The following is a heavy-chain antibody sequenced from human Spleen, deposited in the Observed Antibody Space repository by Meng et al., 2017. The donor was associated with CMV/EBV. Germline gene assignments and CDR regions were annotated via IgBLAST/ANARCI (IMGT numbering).Heavy chain of an antibody. D-gene: IGHD1-26*01. Sequence: SETLSLTCSVSGYSITSGYFWGWIRQPPGGGLEYIGYIYYSGSTSYSPSLQSRFTMSVETSRNQFSLRLSSVPAADTAIYYCVRADTIRLVGPAFFDYWGQGTLVTVSS. CDR2: IYYSGST. CDR3: VRADTIRLVGPAFFDY. J-gene: IGHJ4*02. V-gene: IGHV4-38-2*02. CDR1: GYSITSGYF.